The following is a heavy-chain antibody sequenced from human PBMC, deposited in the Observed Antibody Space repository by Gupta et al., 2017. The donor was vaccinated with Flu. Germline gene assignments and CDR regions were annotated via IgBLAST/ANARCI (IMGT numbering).Heavy chain of an antibody. CDR2: ISGRGGST. D-gene: IGHD4-17*01. CDR3: EKSDLPDDTVADY. CDR1: GFTFSSYA. J-gene: IGHJ4*02. Sequence: EVQLLESGGGLVQSGGSLRLSCAASGFTFSSYAMSWVRQAPGKGLEWVSAISGRGGSTYYADSVKGRFTISRDNSKNTLYLQMNSLRAEDTAVYYCEKSDLPDDTVADYWGQGTLVTVSA. V-gene: IGHV3-23*01.